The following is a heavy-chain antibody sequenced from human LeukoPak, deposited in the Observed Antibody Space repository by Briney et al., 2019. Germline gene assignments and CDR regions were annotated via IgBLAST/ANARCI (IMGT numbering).Heavy chain of an antibody. CDR1: GFTFISYA. CDR2: ITGIGGST. CDR3: ANDFDYSISAFDI. J-gene: IGHJ3*02. D-gene: IGHD6-6*01. V-gene: IGHV3-23*01. Sequence: WSLRLSCAASGFTFISYAMCGVRQAPGKGLEWGSTITGIGGSTYYTDSVRGRLTISRDNSKNKLYLQMNSLRAEDPAVYSCANDFDYSISAFDIWGQGTMVTVSS.